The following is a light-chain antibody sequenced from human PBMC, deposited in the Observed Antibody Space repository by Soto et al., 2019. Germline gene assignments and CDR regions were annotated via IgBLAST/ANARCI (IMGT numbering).Light chain of an antibody. CDR2: EVS. J-gene: IGLJ1*01. Sequence: QSVLTQPASVSGSPGQSITISCTGSSNDVGGYNYVSWYQQHPGQAPKLIIYEVSDRPSGVSPRFPGSKSGNTASLTISGLQVEDEADYFCTSYTSTIPYVFGSGTKVTVL. V-gene: IGLV2-14*01. CDR1: SNDVGGYNY. CDR3: TSYTSTIPYV.